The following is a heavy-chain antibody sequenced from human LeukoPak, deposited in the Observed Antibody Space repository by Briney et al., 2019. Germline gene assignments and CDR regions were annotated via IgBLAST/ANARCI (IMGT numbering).Heavy chain of an antibody. CDR3: AKASGSYCYAVFDY. Sequence: GGSLRLSCAASGFTFSSYAMSWVRQAPGKGLEWVSAISGSGGSTYYADSVKGRFTISRDNSKNTLHLQMNSVRAEDTALYYCAKASGSYCYAVFDYWGQGTLVTVSS. J-gene: IGHJ4*02. CDR2: ISGSGGST. V-gene: IGHV3-23*01. D-gene: IGHD1-26*01. CDR1: GFTFSSYA.